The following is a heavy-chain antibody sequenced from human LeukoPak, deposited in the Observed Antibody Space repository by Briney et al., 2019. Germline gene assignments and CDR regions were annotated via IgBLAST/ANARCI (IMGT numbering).Heavy chain of an antibody. J-gene: IGHJ4*02. CDR2: ITSSSSYI. D-gene: IGHD6-6*01. CDR3: ARSYSSSRGTFDY. Sequence: RAGGSLRLSCAASGFTVSSNYMNWVRQAPGKGLEWVSSITSSSSYIYYADSVKGRFTISRDNAKNSLYLQMNSLRAEDTAVYYCARSYSSSRGTFDYWGQGTLVTVSS. V-gene: IGHV3-21*01. CDR1: GFTVSSNY.